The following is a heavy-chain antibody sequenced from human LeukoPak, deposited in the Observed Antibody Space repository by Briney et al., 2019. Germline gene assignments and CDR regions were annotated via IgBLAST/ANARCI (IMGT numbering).Heavy chain of an antibody. CDR1: GFTFSSYA. V-gene: IGHV3-7*01. CDR2: IKQDGSEK. D-gene: IGHD2-8*01. Sequence: GGSLRLSCAASGFTFSSYAMSWVRQAPGKGLEWVANIKQDGSEKYYVDSVKGRFTISRDNAKNSLYLQMNSLRAEDTAVYYCARVGDGEWGHYMDVWGKGTTVTVSS. J-gene: IGHJ6*03. CDR3: ARVGDGEWGHYMDV.